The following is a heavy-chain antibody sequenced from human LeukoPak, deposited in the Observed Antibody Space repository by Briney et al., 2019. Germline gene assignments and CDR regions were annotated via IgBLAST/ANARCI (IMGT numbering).Heavy chain of an antibody. Sequence: PGGSLRLSCTVSGFTVSSNSMSWVRQAPGKGLEWVSFIYSDNTHYSDSVKGRFTISRDNSKNNLYLQMNSLRAEDTAVYYCARRAGAYSPPYDYWGQGTLVTVSS. V-gene: IGHV3-53*01. D-gene: IGHD4/OR15-4a*01. CDR2: IYSDNT. CDR3: ARRAGAYSPPYDY. CDR1: GFTVSSNS. J-gene: IGHJ4*02.